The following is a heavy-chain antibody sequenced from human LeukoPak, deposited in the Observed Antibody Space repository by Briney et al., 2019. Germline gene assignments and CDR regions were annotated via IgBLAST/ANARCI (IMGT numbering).Heavy chain of an antibody. CDR3: ARVYCSGGSCYEFGF. Sequence: GASVKVSCKAAGYTFTNYYMQWVRQAPGQGLEWMGIINPRDGSTSYAQKFQGRVTVTRDTSTSTVYMELSSLRSEDTAVYYCARVYCSGGSCYEFGFWGQGTLVTVSS. V-gene: IGHV1-46*03. CDR2: INPRDGST. CDR1: GYTFTNYY. D-gene: IGHD2-15*01. J-gene: IGHJ4*02.